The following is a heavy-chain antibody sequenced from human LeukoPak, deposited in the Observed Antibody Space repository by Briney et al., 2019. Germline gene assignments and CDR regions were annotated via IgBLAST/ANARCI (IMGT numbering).Heavy chain of an antibody. V-gene: IGHV3-48*03. Sequence: QPGGALRLSCAASGFTFSSYEMNWVRQAPGKGLEWVSYISSSGSTIYYADSVKGRFTISRDNAKNSLYLQMNSLRAEDTAVYYCAREKYQLAVFDYWGQGTLVTVSS. CDR3: AREKYQLAVFDY. CDR2: ISSSGSTI. CDR1: GFTFSSYE. D-gene: IGHD2-2*01. J-gene: IGHJ4*02.